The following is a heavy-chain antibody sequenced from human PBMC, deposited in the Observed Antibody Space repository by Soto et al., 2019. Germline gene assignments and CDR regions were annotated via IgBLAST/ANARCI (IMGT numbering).Heavy chain of an antibody. CDR2: ISYDGSNK. V-gene: IGHV3-30-3*01. Sequence: QVQLVESGGGVVQPGRSLRLSCAASGFTFSSYAMHWVRQAPGKGLEWVAVISYDGSNKYYADSVKGRFTISRDNSKNTLYLQMNSLRAEDTAVYYCAREVARDYYGMDVWGQGTTVTVSS. CDR1: GFTFSSYA. CDR3: AREVARDYYGMDV. J-gene: IGHJ6*02. D-gene: IGHD5-12*01.